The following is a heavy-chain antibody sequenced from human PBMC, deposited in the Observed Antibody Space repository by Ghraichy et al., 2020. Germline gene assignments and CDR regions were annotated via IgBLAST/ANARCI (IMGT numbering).Heavy chain of an antibody. CDR3: ARGEGPLVPAAIVAPVTLRPPSSCDY. D-gene: IGHD2-2*02. V-gene: IGHV4-61*01. CDR2: IYYSGST. CDR1: GGSVSSGSYY. J-gene: IGHJ4*02. Sequence: SETLSLTCTVSGGSVSSGSYYWSWIRQPPGKGLEWIGYIYYSGSTNYNPSLKSRVTISVDTSKNQFSLKLSSVTAADTAVYYCARGEGPLVPAAIVAPVTLRPPSSCDYWGQGTLVTVSS.